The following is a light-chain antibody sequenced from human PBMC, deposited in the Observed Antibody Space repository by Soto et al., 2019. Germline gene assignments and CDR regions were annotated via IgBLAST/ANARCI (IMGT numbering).Light chain of an antibody. Sequence: QPVLTQSPSASASLGASVKLTCTLSSGHSSYAIAWHQQQPEKGPRYLMKLNSDGRHSKGDGIPDRFSGSSSGAERYLTIPSPQSEDEDDCAAQNWGTGGLVFGGGTKLTVL. CDR1: SGHSSYA. J-gene: IGLJ2*01. CDR3: QNWGTGGLV. CDR2: LNSDGRH. V-gene: IGLV4-69*01.